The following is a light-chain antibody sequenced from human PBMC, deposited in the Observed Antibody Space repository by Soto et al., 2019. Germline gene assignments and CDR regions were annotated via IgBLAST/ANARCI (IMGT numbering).Light chain of an antibody. Sequence: QSALTQPPSASGAPGQRVAISCSATSSNIGSKYVFWYQQLPRTAPKLLIYRNTQRPSGVPDRFSGSKSGTSASLAITGLRSEDEGDYYCAAWDDRLNGHWVFGGGTKLTVL. J-gene: IGLJ3*02. CDR3: AAWDDRLNGHWV. V-gene: IGLV1-47*01. CDR1: SSNIGSKY. CDR2: RNT.